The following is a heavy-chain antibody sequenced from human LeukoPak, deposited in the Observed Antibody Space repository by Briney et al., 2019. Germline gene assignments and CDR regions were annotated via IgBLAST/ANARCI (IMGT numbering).Heavy chain of an antibody. CDR2: ITTTSTYI. Sequence: PAGSLRLSCAASGFTFSNYNMNWVRQAPGKGLEWVSSITTTSTYIYYADSVKGRFTISRDNAKNSLYPQMNSLRAEDTAVYYCARDLYCSSTSCYASWGQGTLVTVSS. CDR3: ARDLYCSSTSCYAS. D-gene: IGHD2-2*01. V-gene: IGHV3-21*01. CDR1: GFTFSNYN. J-gene: IGHJ5*02.